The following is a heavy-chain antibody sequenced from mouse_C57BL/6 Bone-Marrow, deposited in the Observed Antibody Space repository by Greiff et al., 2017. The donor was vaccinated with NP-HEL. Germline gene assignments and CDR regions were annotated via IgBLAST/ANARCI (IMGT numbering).Heavy chain of an antibody. CDR2: INPGSGGT. CDR3: ARSEDYYGSSYGY. Sequence: VQLQQSGAELVRPGTSVKVSCKASGYAFTNYLIEWVKQRPGQGLEWIGVINPGSGGTNYNEKFKGKATLTADKSSSTAYMQLSSLTSEDSAVYFCARSEDYYGSSYGYWGQGTTLTVSS. D-gene: IGHD1-1*01. CDR1: GYAFTNYL. V-gene: IGHV1-54*01. J-gene: IGHJ2*01.